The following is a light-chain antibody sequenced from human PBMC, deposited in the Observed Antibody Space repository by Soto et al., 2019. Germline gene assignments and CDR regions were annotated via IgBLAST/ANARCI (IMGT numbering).Light chain of an antibody. CDR3: SSYTATRTYV. CDR2: EVT. Sequence: QSVLTQPASVSESPGQSIAISCTGSSSDVGGSDHVSWYQQHPGKAPKLMIYEVTNRPSGVSNRFSGSKSGNTASLTISGLQAEDEADYYCSSYTATRTYVFGTGTKLTVL. V-gene: IGLV2-14*01. CDR1: SSDVGGSDH. J-gene: IGLJ1*01.